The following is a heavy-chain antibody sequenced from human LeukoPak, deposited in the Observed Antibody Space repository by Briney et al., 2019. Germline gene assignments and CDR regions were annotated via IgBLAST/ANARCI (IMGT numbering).Heavy chain of an antibody. CDR2: IYSGGST. CDR1: GFTVSSNY. Sequence: GGSLRLSCAASGFTVSSNYMSWVRQAPGKGLEWVSVIYSGGSTYYADSVKGRFTISRDNSKNTLYLQMNSLRAEDTAVYYCAKHKQWLVRLVWDYWGQGTLVTVSS. CDR3: AKHKQWLVRLVWDY. D-gene: IGHD6-19*01. J-gene: IGHJ4*02. V-gene: IGHV3-53*01.